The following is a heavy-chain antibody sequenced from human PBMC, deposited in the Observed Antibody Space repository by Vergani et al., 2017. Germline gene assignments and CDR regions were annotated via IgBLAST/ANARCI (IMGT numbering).Heavy chain of an antibody. J-gene: IGHJ4*02. CDR3: AKARPKSSSPFDY. D-gene: IGHD6-13*01. V-gene: IGHV3-23*01. CDR1: GFTFSSYA. Sequence: EVQLLESGGGLVQPGGSLRLSRAASGFTFSSYAMSWVRQAPGKGLEWVSAISGSGGSTDYADSVNGRFTISRDNSKNTLYLPMNSLRAEDTAVYYCAKARPKSSSPFDYWGQGTLVTVSS. CDR2: ISGSGGST.